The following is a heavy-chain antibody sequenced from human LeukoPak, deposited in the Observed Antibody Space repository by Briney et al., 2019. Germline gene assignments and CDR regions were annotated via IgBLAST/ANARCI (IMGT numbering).Heavy chain of an antibody. CDR2: INPSGGST. D-gene: IGHD1-1*01. J-gene: IGHJ4*02. V-gene: IGHV1-46*01. Sequence: GASVKVSCKASGYTFTSYYMHWVRQAPGQGLEWMGIINPSGGSTSYAQKFQGRVTMTRDTSTSTVYMELSSLRSEDTAVYYCARAPSNWNDAYHFDYWGQGTLVTVSS. CDR3: ARAPSNWNDAYHFDY. CDR1: GYTFTSYY.